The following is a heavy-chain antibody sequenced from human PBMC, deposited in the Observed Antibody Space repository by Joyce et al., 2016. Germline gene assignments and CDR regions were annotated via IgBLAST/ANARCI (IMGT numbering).Heavy chain of an antibody. V-gene: IGHV1-2*06. D-gene: IGHD5-18*01. Sequence: QVQLVQSGAEVKRPGASVKVSCKASGYTFTGYYMHWVRQAPRQGLEWRGRINPNTGGTDLAQKFQGRVTMTTDTTISTAYMELSSVNSDDTAVYFCARVVDPAKSFDYWGQGTLVTVSS. CDR2: INPNTGGT. CDR1: GYTFTGYY. J-gene: IGHJ4*02. CDR3: ARVVDPAKSFDY.